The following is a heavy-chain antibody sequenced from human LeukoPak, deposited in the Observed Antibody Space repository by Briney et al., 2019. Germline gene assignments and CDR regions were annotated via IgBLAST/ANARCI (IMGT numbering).Heavy chain of an antibody. D-gene: IGHD5-18*01. CDR3: ARYGKGMRGYSYGPRLFDY. J-gene: IGHJ4*02. CDR1: GGSFSGYY. Sequence: PSETLSLTCAVYGGSFSGYYWSWIRQPPGKGLEWIGEINHSGSTNYNPSLKSRVTISVDTSKNQFSLKLSSVTAADTAVYYCARYGKGMRGYSYGPRLFDYWGQGTLVTVSS. CDR2: INHSGST. V-gene: IGHV4-34*01.